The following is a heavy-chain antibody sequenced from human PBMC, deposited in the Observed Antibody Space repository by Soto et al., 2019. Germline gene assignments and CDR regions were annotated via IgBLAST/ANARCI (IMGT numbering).Heavy chain of an antibody. J-gene: IGHJ4*02. CDR1: GFTFSNYA. V-gene: IGHV3-23*01. CDR3: AKGVHNYGYYFDY. Sequence: EVQLLESGGGLVQPGGSLRLSCGASGFTFSNYAMSWVRQAPGKGLQWVSIISSSDGTTNYADSVKGRFTISRDNSMNTLYLEMNSLRAEDTAIYYCAKGVHNYGYYFDYWGQGILLTVSS. CDR2: ISSSDGTT. D-gene: IGHD3-16*01.